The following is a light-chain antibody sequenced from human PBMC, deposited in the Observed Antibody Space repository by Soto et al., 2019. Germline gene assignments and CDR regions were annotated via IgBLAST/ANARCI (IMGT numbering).Light chain of an antibody. CDR2: DTN. V-gene: IGLV7-46*01. CDR1: TGTVTSGHY. CDR3: LLSFRGAGLLV. Sequence: QAVVTQEPSVTVSPGGTVTLTCGSSTGTVTSGHYPNWLQQKPGQAPRTLIYDTNKRHSCTPARCSGSLLGSKFALTLSGAQGEEEAEDYCLLSFRGAGLLVFGGGTKVTVL. J-gene: IGLJ3*02.